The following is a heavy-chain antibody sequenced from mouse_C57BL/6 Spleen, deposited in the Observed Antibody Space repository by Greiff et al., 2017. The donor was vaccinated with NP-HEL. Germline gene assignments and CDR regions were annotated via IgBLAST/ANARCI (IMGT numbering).Heavy chain of an antibody. CDR3: TREGYFDY. V-gene: IGHV1-15*01. Sequence: VQRVESGAELVRPGASVTLSCKASGYTFTDYEMHWVKQTPVHGLEWIGAIDPETGGTAYNQKFKGKAILTADKSSSTAYMELRSLTSEDSAVYYCTREGYFDYWGQGTTLTVSS. J-gene: IGHJ2*01. CDR2: IDPETGGT. CDR1: GYTFTDYE.